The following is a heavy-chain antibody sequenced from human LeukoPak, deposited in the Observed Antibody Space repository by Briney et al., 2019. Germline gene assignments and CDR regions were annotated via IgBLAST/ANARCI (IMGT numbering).Heavy chain of an antibody. CDR1: GDSVSSNSAA. CDR3: ARGRSGWYYFDY. V-gene: IGHV6-1*01. D-gene: IGHD6-19*01. CDR2: TYYRYKWYN. Sequence: SQTLALTCAISGDSVSSNSAAWSLIRQPPSGGLELVGSTYYRYKWYNDYAASEKSRITIDPDTSKTQYSLQLNSVTPEDTAVYYCARGRSGWYYFDYWGQGTLVTVSS. J-gene: IGHJ4*02.